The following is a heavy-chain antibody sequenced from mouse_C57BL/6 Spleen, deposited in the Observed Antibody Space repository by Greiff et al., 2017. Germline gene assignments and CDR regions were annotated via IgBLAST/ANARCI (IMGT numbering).Heavy chain of an antibody. D-gene: IGHD1-1*01. V-gene: IGHV1-69*01. CDR3: ARGRYSNTGGFFDY. CDR1: GYTFTSYW. CDR2: IDPSDSYT. J-gene: IGHJ2*01. Sequence: VQLQQPGAELVMPGASVKLSCKASGYTFTSYWMHWVKQRPGQGLEWIGEIDPSDSYTNYNQKFKGKSTLTVDKSSSTAYMQLSSLTSEDSAVYYCARGRYSNTGGFFDYWGQGTTLTVSS.